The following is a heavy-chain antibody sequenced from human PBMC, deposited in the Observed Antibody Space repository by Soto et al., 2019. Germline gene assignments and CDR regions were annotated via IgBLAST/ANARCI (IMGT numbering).Heavy chain of an antibody. CDR2: INPSGGST. J-gene: IGHJ6*02. Sequence: QVQLVQSGAEVKKPGASVKVSCKASGYTFTSYYMHWVRQAPGQGLEWMGIINPSGGSTSYAQKFQGRDPMTRDTSSSTVSMELSSLRSEDTAVYYCARKSEYYYYVMDVWGQGTTVTVSS. CDR1: GYTFTSYY. V-gene: IGHV1-46*01. CDR3: ARKSEYYYYVMDV.